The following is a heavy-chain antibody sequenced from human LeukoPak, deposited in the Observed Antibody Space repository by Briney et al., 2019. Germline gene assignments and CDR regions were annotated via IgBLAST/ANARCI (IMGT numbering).Heavy chain of an antibody. CDR1: GFTFSSYA. CDR3: ARDLGGPWTY. V-gene: IGHV3-30-3*01. D-gene: IGHD3/OR15-3a*01. Sequence: PGGSLRLSCAASGFTFSSYAMHWVRQAPGKGLEWVAVISYDGSNKYYADSVKGRFTISRDNSKNTLYLQMNSLRAEDTSDYYCARDLGGPWTYWGQGTLVTVSS. CDR2: ISYDGSNK. J-gene: IGHJ4*02.